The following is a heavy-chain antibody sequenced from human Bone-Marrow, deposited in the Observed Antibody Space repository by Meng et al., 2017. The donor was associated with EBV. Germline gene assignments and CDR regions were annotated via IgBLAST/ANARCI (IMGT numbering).Heavy chain of an antibody. J-gene: IGHJ4*02. CDR2: ISYDGSNK. CDR1: GLTFSGYG. CDR3: AKLSSAGAAGLDY. Sequence: GRLLGSGGGVVQPGRSLRLSCAASGLTFSGYGMHWVCQAPGKGLEWVAVISYDGSNKYYADSVKGRFTISRDNSKNTLYLQMNSLRAEDTAVYYCAKLSSAGAAGLDYWGQGTLVTVSS. V-gene: IGHV3-30*18. D-gene: IGHD6-13*01.